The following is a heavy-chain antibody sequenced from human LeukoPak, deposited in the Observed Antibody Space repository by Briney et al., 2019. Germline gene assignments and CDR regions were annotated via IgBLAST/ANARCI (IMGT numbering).Heavy chain of an antibody. CDR1: GGSFSGYY. Sequence: ASETLSLTCAVYGGSFSGYYWSWIRQPPGKGLEWIGEINHSGSTNYNPSLKSRVTISVDTSKNQFSLKLSSVTAADTAVYYGARGPSLVVPAAIVGETFDYWGQGTLVTVSS. D-gene: IGHD2-2*01. CDR3: ARGPSLVVPAAIVGETFDY. J-gene: IGHJ4*02. CDR2: INHSGST. V-gene: IGHV4-34*01.